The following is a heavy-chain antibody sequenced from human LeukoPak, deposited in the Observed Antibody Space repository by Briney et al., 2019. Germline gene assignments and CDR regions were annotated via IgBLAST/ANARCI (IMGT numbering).Heavy chain of an antibody. CDR1: GYTFTGYY. V-gene: IGHV1-2*06. CDR2: INPNSGGT. D-gene: IGHD6-13*01. Sequence: ASVKVSCKASGYTFTGYYMHWVRQAPGQGLEWMGRINPNSGGTNYAQKFQGRVPMTRDTSISTAYLQWSSLKASDTAMYYCARHYGSIAAADNSAGFDPWGQGTLVTVSS. J-gene: IGHJ5*02. CDR3: ARHYGSIAAADNSAGFDP.